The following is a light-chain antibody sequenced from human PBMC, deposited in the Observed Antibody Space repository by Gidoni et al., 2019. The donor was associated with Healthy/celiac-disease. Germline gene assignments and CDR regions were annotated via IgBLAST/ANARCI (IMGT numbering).Light chain of an antibody. CDR2: AAS. J-gene: IGKJ4*01. V-gene: IGKV1-39*01. Sequence: DIQMTQSPSSLSASVGDRVTITCRASQSISSYLNWYQQKPGKAHKLLIYAASSLQSGVPSRYSGSGSGTDFTLTISSLQPEDFATYYCQQSYSTPLLTFXGXTKVEIK. CDR3: QQSYSTPLLT. CDR1: QSISSY.